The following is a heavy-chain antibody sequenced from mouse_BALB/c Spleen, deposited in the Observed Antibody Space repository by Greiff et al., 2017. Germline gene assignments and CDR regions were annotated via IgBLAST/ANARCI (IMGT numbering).Heavy chain of an antibody. J-gene: IGHJ4*01. V-gene: IGHV1-15*01. CDR1: GYTFTDYE. CDR3: TSGGGCSMDY. CDR2: IDPETGGT. Sequence: VQLQQSGAELVRPGASVTLSCKASGYTFTDYEMHWVKQTPVHGLEWIGAIDPETGGTAYNQKFKGKATLTADKSSSTAYMELRSLTSEDSAVYYCTSGGGCSMDYWGQGTSVTVSS.